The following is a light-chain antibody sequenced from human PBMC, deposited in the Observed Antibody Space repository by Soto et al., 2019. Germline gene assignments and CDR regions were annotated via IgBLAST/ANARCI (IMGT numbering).Light chain of an antibody. CDR3: CSYEGSNTWV. Sequence: QSVLTQPPSASGSPGQSVTISCTGTSSDVGGYDFVSWYQHHPGKAPKLMIFDVTKRPSGVPDRFSGSKSGNTASLTVSGLQAEDEADYYCCSYEGSNTWVFGGGTKVTVL. CDR1: SSDVGGYDF. CDR2: DVT. J-gene: IGLJ2*01. V-gene: IGLV2-8*01.